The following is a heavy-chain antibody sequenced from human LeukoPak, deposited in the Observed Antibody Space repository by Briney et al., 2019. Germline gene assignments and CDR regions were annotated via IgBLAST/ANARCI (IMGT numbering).Heavy chain of an antibody. CDR3: ANSAGGNDGH. D-gene: IGHD1-1*01. J-gene: IGHJ4*02. V-gene: IGHV3-30*18. CDR2: ISYDGSNK. Sequence: GGSLRLSCAASGFTFSSYGMHWVRQAPGKGLEWVAVISYDGSNKYYADSVKGRFTISRDNSKNTLYLQMDSLRAEDTAVYYCANSAGGNDGHWGQGTLVTVSS. CDR1: GFTFSSYG.